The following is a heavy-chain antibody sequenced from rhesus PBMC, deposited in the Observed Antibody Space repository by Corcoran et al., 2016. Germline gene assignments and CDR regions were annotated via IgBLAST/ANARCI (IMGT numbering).Heavy chain of an antibody. D-gene: IGHD2-21*01. CDR2: ISYSGST. Sequence: QLQLQESGPGLVKPSETLSLTCAVSGYSISSGYGWRWIRPPPGKGLEWIGYISYSGSTSYNPTLKSRVTISRDTSKNQFSLKRSAVTAADTAVYYCARGGRRYCTGSGCYARDALDFWGQGLRVTVSS. J-gene: IGHJ3*01. V-gene: IGHV4-122*02. CDR3: ARGGRRYCTGSGCYARDALDF. CDR1: GYSISSGYG.